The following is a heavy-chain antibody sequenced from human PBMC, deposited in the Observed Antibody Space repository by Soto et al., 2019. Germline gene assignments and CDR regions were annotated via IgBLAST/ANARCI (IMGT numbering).Heavy chain of an antibody. CDR1: GYTFTSYG. D-gene: IGHD1-7*01. J-gene: IGHJ4*02. Sequence: QVQLVQSGTEVRKPGASVKVSCKASGYTFTSYGINWVRQAPGQGLEWMGWISGYNGNTDYVQRLQDRVTMTTDTSTCTAYMELRNLRSDDSAVYYCARTDLKLRGLDYWGQGTLVTVSS. V-gene: IGHV1-18*01. CDR2: ISGYNGNT. CDR3: ARTDLKLRGLDY.